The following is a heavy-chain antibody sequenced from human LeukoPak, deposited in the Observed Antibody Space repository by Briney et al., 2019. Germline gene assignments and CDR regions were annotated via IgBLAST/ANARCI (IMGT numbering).Heavy chain of an antibody. J-gene: IGHJ3*02. CDR3: ARGRRRITMIVVVIKTTSDAFDI. V-gene: IGHV4-34*01. CDR2: INHSGST. Sequence: SETLSLTCAVYGGSFSGYYWSWIRQPPGKGLEWIGEINHSGSTNYNPSLKSRVTKSVDTSKNQFSLKLSSVTAADTAVYYCARGRRRITMIVVVIKTTSDAFDIWGQGTMVTVSS. D-gene: IGHD3-22*01. CDR1: GGSFSGYY.